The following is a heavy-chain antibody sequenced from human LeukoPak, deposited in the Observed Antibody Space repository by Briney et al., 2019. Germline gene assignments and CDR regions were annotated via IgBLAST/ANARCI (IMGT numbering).Heavy chain of an antibody. Sequence: PSETLSLTCAVYGGSFSGHYWSWIRQSPGKGLEWIGEINHSGSTNYNPSLKSRVTISVDTSKNQFSLKLSSVTAADTAVYYCAREGRYGLGAFDYWGQGTLVTVSS. D-gene: IGHD1-26*01. CDR3: AREGRYGLGAFDY. CDR2: INHSGST. CDR1: GGSFSGHY. J-gene: IGHJ4*02. V-gene: IGHV4-34*01.